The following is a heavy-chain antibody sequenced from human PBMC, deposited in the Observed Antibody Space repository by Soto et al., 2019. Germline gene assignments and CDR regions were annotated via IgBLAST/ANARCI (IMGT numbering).Heavy chain of an antibody. Sequence: SETLSLTCTVSGGSMNAHFWSWIRQSAGKGLEWIGHIYISGTTMYNPSLKSRVTMSVDPPKNQFSLHLDSLTPEDTAVYYCAGVTWLRGMDVWGQGTPVTVSS. CDR2: IYISGTT. CDR1: GGSMNAHF. V-gene: IGHV4-4*07. D-gene: IGHD3-10*01. CDR3: AGVTWLRGMDV. J-gene: IGHJ6*02.